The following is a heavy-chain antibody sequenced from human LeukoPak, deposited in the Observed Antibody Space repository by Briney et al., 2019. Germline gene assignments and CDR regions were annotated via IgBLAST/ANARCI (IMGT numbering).Heavy chain of an antibody. V-gene: IGHV4-61*02. CDR3: ARGPYCSSTSCKGSFDY. J-gene: IGHJ4*02. CDR1: GGSISSGSYY. CDR2: IYTSGST. D-gene: IGHD2-2*01. Sequence: SQTLSLTCTVSGGSISSGSYYWSWIRQPAGKGLEWIGRIYTSGSTNYSPSLKSRVTISVDTSKNQFSLKLSSVTAADTAVYYCARGPYCSSTSCKGSFDYWGQGTLVTVSS.